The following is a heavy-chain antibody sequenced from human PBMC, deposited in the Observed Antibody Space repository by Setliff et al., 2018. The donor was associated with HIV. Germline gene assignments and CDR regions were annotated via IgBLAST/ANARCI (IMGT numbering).Heavy chain of an antibody. J-gene: IGHJ5*02. Sequence: ASVKVSCKASGYTFTDYYIHWVQLAPGKGLEWMGRVDPEDGETIYAEKFRGRVTITADMSTDTAYMELSSLRSEDTAVYYCAKEPTGDSSHWFDPWGQGTLVTVSS. CDR1: GYTFTDYY. V-gene: IGHV1-69-2*01. CDR3: AKEPTGDSSHWFDP. D-gene: IGHD7-27*01. CDR2: VDPEDGET.